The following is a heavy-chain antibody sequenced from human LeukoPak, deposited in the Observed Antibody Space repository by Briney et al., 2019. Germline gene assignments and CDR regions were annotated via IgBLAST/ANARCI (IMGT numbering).Heavy chain of an antibody. CDR2: IRGKAYGGTT. CDR3: TRDQGGPVIH. CDR1: GFTFGYYT. D-gene: IGHD3/OR15-3a*01. J-gene: IGHJ4*02. V-gene: IGHV3-49*04. Sequence: GGSLRLSCTASGFTFGYYTMTWVRQAPGRGLEWVGFIRGKAYGGTTEYAASVKGRVTISRDDSKSIAYLQMNSLKTEDTAVYYCTRDQGGPVIHWGQGTLVTVFS.